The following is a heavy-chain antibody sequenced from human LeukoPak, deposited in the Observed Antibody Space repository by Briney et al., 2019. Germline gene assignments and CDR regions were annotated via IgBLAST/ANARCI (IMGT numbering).Heavy chain of an antibody. CDR1: GYTFIAYY. CDR2: ISSNSGGT. V-gene: IGHV1-2*02. Sequence: GASVKVSCKASGYTFIAYYLYWVRQAPGQGLELMGWISSNSGGTKYAQNFQGRVTMTRDTSISTVYMELSRLSYDDTAVYYCARGHIFDFAFWGQGTLVTVSS. CDR3: ARGHIFDFAF. J-gene: IGHJ4*02. D-gene: IGHD3/OR15-3a*01.